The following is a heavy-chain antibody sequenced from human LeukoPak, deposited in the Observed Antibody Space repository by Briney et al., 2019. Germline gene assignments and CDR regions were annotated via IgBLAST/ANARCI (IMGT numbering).Heavy chain of an antibody. CDR3: ARVHSSGHLGRSNENTFDY. Sequence: ASVKVSCKASGYTFTGYYMHWVRQAPGQGLEWIGWINPNSGGTNYAQKFQGRVTMTRDTSISTAYMELSRLRPDDTAVYYCARVHSSGHLGRSNENTFDYWGQGTLVTVSS. CDR2: INPNSGGT. V-gene: IGHV1-2*02. J-gene: IGHJ4*02. D-gene: IGHD3-22*01. CDR1: GYTFTGYY.